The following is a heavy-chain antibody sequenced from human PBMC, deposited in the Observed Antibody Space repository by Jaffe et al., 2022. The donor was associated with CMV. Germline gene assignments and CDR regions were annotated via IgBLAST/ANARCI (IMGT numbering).Heavy chain of an antibody. Sequence: EVQLVESGGGLVQPGGSLRLSCAASGFTFSSYWMSWVRQAPGKGLEWVANIKQDGSEKYYVDSVKGRFTISRDNAKNSLYLQMNSLRAEDTAVYYCARDRRVVVITEYFDYWGQGTLVTVSS. D-gene: IGHD3-22*01. CDR1: GFTFSSYW. J-gene: IGHJ4*02. V-gene: IGHV3-7*03. CDR3: ARDRRVVVITEYFDY. CDR2: IKQDGSEK.